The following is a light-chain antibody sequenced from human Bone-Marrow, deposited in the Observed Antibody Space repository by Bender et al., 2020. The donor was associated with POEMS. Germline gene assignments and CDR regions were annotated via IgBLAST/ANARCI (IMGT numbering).Light chain of an antibody. Sequence: QSALTQPASVSGSPGQSITISCTGTSSVFGSSNLVSWYQQHPGKAPKLMIYAGSQRPSGVPDRFSGSKSGNTASLTVSGLQADDEADYFCSSYAGRSWVFGGGTKLTVL. J-gene: IGLJ3*02. CDR3: SSYAGRSWV. CDR1: SSVFGSSNL. V-gene: IGLV2-14*02. CDR2: AGS.